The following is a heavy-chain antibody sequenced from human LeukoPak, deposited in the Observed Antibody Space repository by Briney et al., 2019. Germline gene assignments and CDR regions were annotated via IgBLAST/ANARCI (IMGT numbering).Heavy chain of an antibody. CDR1: GYTFTSYG. Sequence: GASVKVSCKVSGYTFTSYGISWVRQAPGQGLEWMGWISAYNGNTNYAQKLQGRVTMTTDTSTSTAYMELRSLRSDDTAVYYCARDRWYYYDSSGSNPFDYWGQGTLVTVSS. J-gene: IGHJ4*02. CDR3: ARDRWYYYDSSGSNPFDY. CDR2: ISAYNGNT. V-gene: IGHV1-18*01. D-gene: IGHD3-22*01.